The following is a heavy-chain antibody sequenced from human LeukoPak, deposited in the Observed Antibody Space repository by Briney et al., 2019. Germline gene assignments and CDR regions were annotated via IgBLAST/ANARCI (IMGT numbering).Heavy chain of an antibody. CDR2: IYYSGST. J-gene: IGHJ4*02. V-gene: IGHV4-39*07. Sequence: SETLSLTCTVSGGSISSSSYYWGWIRQPPGKGLEWIGSIYYSGSTYYNPSLKSRVTISVDTSKNQFSLKLSSVTAADTAVYYCASLQVEADLNFDYWGQGTLVTVSS. CDR1: GGSISSSSYY. D-gene: IGHD2-15*01. CDR3: ASLQVEADLNFDY.